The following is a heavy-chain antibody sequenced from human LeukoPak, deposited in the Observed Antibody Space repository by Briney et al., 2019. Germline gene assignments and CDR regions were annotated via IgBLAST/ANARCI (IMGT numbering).Heavy chain of an antibody. V-gene: IGHV4-34*01. D-gene: IGHD3-3*01. CDR2: INHSGST. J-gene: IGHJ4*02. CDR1: GGSFSGYY. CDR3: ARKRKGFLESLAIFDY. Sequence: SETLSLTCAVYGGSFSGYYWSWIRQPPGKGLEWMGEINHSGSTNYNPSLKSRVTISVDTSKNQFSLKLSSVTAADTAVYYCARKRKGFLESLAIFDYWGQGTLVTVSS.